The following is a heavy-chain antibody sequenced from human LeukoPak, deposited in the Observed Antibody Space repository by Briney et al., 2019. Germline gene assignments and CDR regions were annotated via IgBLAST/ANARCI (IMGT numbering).Heavy chain of an antibody. CDR1: GFSFSVSG. CDR2: ISSSSSNI. D-gene: IGHD6-6*01. J-gene: IGHJ4*02. CDR3: ARGGAARPDY. Sequence: GGSLRLSCAASGFSFSVSGMNWVRQAPGKGLEWVAYISSSSSNINYAGSVRGRFTISRDNARNSLYLHMDSLRVEDMAVYYCARGGAARPDYWGPGTLVTVSS. V-gene: IGHV3-21*01.